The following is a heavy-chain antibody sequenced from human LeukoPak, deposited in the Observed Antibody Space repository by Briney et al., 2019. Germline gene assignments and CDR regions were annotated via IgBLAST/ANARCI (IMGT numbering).Heavy chain of an antibody. CDR1: GGSFSGYY. Sequence: SETLSLTCAVYGGSFSGYYWSWIRQPPGKGLEWIGEINHSGSTNYNPSLKSRVTISVDTSKNQFSLSLSSVTAADTAVYHCARVRGPDPIAVAGTGYHSGMDVWGQGTTVSVS. D-gene: IGHD6-19*01. V-gene: IGHV4-34*01. CDR2: INHSGST. CDR3: ARVRGPDPIAVAGTGYHSGMDV. J-gene: IGHJ6*02.